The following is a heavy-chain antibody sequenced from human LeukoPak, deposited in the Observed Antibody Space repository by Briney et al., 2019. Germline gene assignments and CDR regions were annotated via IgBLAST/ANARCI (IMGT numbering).Heavy chain of an antibody. CDR1: GGSISNSSYY. CDR2: IYYSGST. D-gene: IGHD6-19*01. CDR3: AGQDLAVADRFDY. J-gene: IGHJ4*02. V-gene: IGHV4-39*01. Sequence: PSETLSLTCTVSGGSISNSSYYWGWIRQPPGKGLEWIGSIYYSGSTYYNPSLKSRVTISVDTSKNQFSLKLSSVTAADTAVYYCAGQDLAVADRFDYWGQGTLVTVSS.